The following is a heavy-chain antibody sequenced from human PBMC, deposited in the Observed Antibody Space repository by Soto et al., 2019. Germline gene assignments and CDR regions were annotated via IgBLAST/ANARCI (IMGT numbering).Heavy chain of an antibody. CDR1: GYTLTELS. J-gene: IGHJ3*02. V-gene: IGHV1-8*01. CDR2: MNPNSGNT. CDR3: ARGQQLMLNSDAFDI. D-gene: IGHD6-13*01. Sequence: ASVKVSCKVSGYTLTELSMHWVRQAPGKGLEWMGWMNPNSGNTGYAQSLQGRVTMTRNTSISTAYMELSSLRSDDTAVYYCARGQQLMLNSDAFDIWGQGTMVTVSS.